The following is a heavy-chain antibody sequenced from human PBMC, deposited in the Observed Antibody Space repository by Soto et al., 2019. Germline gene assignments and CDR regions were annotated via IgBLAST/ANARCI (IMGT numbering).Heavy chain of an antibody. V-gene: IGHV3-23*01. Sequence: EVQLLESGGGLVQPGGSLRLSCAASGSTFNNYAMTWVRQAPGKGLEWASAISGGGDTTSYADSVKGRFTVSRDGSKNTLYLQMSSLRAEDTALYYCAKGRGGSGSLTPRVDFWGQGTLVTVSS. CDR2: ISGGGDTT. D-gene: IGHD3-10*01. J-gene: IGHJ4*02. CDR3: AKGRGGSGSLTPRVDF. CDR1: GSTFNNYA.